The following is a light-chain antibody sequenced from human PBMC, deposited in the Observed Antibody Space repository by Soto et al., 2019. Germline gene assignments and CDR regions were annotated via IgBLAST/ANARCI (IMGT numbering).Light chain of an antibody. Sequence: QSVLTQPRSVSGSPGQSVTISCTGTSSDVGGFNSVSWYQQHPGKAPKLMIYDVNKRPSGVPDRVSGSKSGSTASLTISGLQAEDEADYYCCSYAGSYSNAFATGTKVTVL. V-gene: IGLV2-11*01. CDR3: CSYAGSYSNA. CDR1: SSDVGGFNS. J-gene: IGLJ1*01. CDR2: DVN.